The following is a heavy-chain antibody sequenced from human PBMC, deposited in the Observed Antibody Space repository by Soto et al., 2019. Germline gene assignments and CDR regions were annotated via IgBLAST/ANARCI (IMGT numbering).Heavy chain of an antibody. D-gene: IGHD4-4*01. CDR1: GDSMSSYY. CDR3: ATANSNYQTFDH. V-gene: IGHV4-59*01. CDR2: IYYSGST. Sequence: SETLSLTCTVSGDSMSSYYWSWIRQPPGKGLEWIGYIYYSGSTTYNPSLRSRGTMSVDTSENQFSLRLNSVTAADTAVYYCATANSNYQTFDHWGQGSQVTVSS. J-gene: IGHJ4*02.